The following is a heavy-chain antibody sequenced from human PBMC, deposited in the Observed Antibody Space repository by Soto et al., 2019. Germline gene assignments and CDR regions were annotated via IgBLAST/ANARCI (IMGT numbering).Heavy chain of an antibody. CDR1: GGSISSSSYY. CDR3: ASLNYYYGMDV. CDR2: IYYSGST. Sequence: SETLSLTCTVSGGSISSSSYYWGWIRQPPGKGLEWIGSIYYSGSTYYNPSLKSRVTISVDTSKNQFSLKLSSVTAADTAVYYCASLNYYYGMDVWGQGTTVTVSS. V-gene: IGHV4-39*01. J-gene: IGHJ6*02.